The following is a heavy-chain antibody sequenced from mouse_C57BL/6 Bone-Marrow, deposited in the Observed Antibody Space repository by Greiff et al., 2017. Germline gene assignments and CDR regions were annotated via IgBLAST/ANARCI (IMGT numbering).Heavy chain of an antibody. D-gene: IGHD2-4*01. J-gene: IGHJ4*01. CDR2: IYWDDDK. V-gene: IGHV8-12*01. Sequence: QVTLKVCGPGILQSSQTLSLTCSFSGFSLSTSGMGVSWIRQPSGKGLEWLAHIYWDDDKRYNPSLKSRLTISKDTSRNQVFLKITSVDTADTATYYCARRALYDYVYAMDYWGQGTSVTVSS. CDR1: GFSLSTSGMG. CDR3: ARRALYDYVYAMDY.